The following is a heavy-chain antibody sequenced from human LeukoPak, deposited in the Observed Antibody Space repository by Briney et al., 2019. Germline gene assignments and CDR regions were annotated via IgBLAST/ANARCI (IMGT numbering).Heavy chain of an antibody. J-gene: IGHJ4*02. D-gene: IGHD3-22*01. V-gene: IGHV3-7*03. Sequence: PGGSLRLSCAASGFTFSSYWMSWVRQAPGKGLEWVANIKQDGSDKYYVDSVKGRFTISRDKAKNSLYLQMNSLRGEDTAVYYCARDWLDDYFDYWGQGTLVTVSS. CDR3: ARDWLDDYFDY. CDR1: GFTFSSYW. CDR2: IKQDGSDK.